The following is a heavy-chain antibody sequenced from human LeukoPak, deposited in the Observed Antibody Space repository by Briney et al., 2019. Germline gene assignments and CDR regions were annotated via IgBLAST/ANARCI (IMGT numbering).Heavy chain of an antibody. Sequence: GGSLRLSCAVSGFTVSGNYMSWVRQAPGKVLEWVANIKQDGSEKYYVDSVKGRFTISRDNAKNSLYLQMNSLRAEDTAVYYCARYSGSYHDFDYWGQGTLVTVSS. CDR2: IKQDGSEK. J-gene: IGHJ4*02. CDR3: ARYSGSYHDFDY. D-gene: IGHD1-26*01. CDR1: GFTVSGNY. V-gene: IGHV3-7*01.